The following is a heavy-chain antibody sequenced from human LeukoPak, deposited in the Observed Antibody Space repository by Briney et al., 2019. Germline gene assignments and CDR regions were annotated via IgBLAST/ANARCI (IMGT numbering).Heavy chain of an antibody. CDR2: ISSSSSYI. CDR3: ARGHNWYGGSHREYNWFDP. J-gene: IGHJ5*02. CDR1: GFTFSSYS. Sequence: PGGSLRLSCAVSGFTFSSYSMNWVRQAPGKGLEWVSSISSSSSYIYYADSVKGRFTISRDNAKNSLYLQMNSLRAEDTAVYYCARGHNWYGGSHREYNWFDPWGQGTLVTVSS. V-gene: IGHV3-21*01. D-gene: IGHD1-1*01.